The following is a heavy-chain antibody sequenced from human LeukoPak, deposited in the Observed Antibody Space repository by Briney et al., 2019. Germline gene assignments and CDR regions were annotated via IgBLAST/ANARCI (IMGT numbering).Heavy chain of an antibody. D-gene: IGHD6-13*01. Sequence: GGSLRLSCAASGFTLSSYWTHWVRQAPGEGLVWVSRIDPDGSTTNYADSVKGRFTTSRDNAKNTLYLQMNSLRAEDTALYYCTRVQAGRAGLMDVWGRGTTVTVSS. J-gene: IGHJ6*02. CDR2: IDPDGSTT. V-gene: IGHV3-74*01. CDR3: TRVQAGRAGLMDV. CDR1: GFTLSSYW.